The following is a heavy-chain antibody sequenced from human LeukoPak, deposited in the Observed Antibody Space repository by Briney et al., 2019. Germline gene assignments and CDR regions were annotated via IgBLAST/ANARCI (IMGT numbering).Heavy chain of an antibody. CDR2: ITGGGSGI. D-gene: IGHD3-9*01. J-gene: IGHJ4*02. CDR3: AKWGDYDVLTGYYVCDY. Sequence: GGSLRLSCAASRLTFCNYAMSWVRQSPGKGLECVSAITGGGSGIYYADSMKSRFTISRDNSKNTLYLQINRLRAEDTAVYYCAKWGDYDVLTGYYVCDYWGQGTLVTVSS. V-gene: IGHV3-23*01. CDR1: RLTFCNYA.